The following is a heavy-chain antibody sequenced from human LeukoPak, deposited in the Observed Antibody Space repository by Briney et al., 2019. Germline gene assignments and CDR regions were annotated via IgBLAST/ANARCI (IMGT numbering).Heavy chain of an antibody. J-gene: IGHJ4*02. CDR3: ARGPLAELGIMIDY. V-gene: IGHV1-2*02. CDR2: INPNSGGT. CDR1: GYTFTGYY. Sequence: GASVKVSCKASGYTFTGYYMHWVRQAPGQGLEWMGWINPNSGGTNYVQKFQGRATMTRDTSISTAYMELSRLRSDDTAVYYCARGPLAELGIMIDYWGQGTLVTVSS. D-gene: IGHD7-27*01.